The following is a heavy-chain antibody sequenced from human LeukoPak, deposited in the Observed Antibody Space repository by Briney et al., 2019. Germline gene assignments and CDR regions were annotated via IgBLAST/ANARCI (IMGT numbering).Heavy chain of an antibody. CDR1: GYTFTNYY. J-gene: IGHJ4*02. CDR2: IIPIFGTA. CDR3: ARGPKSKLRYFDWLLYPDFDY. V-gene: IGHV1-69*06. D-gene: IGHD3-9*01. Sequence: SVKVSCKASGYTFTNYYIHWVRQAPGQGLEWMGGIIPIFGTANYAQKFQGRVTITADKSTSTAYMELSSLRSEDTAVYYCARGPKSKLRYFDWLLYPDFDYWGQGTLVTVSS.